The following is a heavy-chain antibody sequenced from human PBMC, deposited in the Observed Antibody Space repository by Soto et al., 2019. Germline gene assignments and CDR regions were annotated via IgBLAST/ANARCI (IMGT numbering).Heavy chain of an antibody. J-gene: IGHJ4*02. CDR3: TRRARIGKQLWLPFDS. Sequence: ASVKVSCKASGYTFRDYDINWVRQASGQGLEWMGWMNPNSANTAYAQKFQGRVTMTGDTTTNTAYMELTSLTSADTAVYYCTRRARIGKQLWLPFDSWAQGTLVTVSS. D-gene: IGHD3-22*01. CDR2: MNPNSANT. V-gene: IGHV1-8*01. CDR1: GYTFRDYD.